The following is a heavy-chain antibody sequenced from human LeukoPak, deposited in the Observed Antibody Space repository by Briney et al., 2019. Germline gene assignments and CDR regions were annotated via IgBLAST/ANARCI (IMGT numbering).Heavy chain of an antibody. J-gene: IGHJ4*02. CDR1: GFTVSSNY. V-gene: IGHV3-21*01. Sequence: GGSLRLSCAASGFTVSSNYMSWVRQAPGKGLEWVSSISSSSCYIYYADSVKGRFTISRDNAKNSLYLQMNSLRAEDTAVYYCATLVVGATGRFDYWGQGTLVTVSS. D-gene: IGHD1-26*01. CDR3: ATLVVGATGRFDY. CDR2: ISSSSCYI.